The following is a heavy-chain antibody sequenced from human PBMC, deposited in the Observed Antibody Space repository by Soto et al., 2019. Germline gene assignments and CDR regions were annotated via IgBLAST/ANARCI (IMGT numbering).Heavy chain of an antibody. CDR1: VFSLAGYW. Sequence: GWSLTLACKCSVFSLAGYWITWVRQVPGKGLEWVGSIDRSDSQTYYNPSFRGHVTISAAKSITTVFLEWSSLRASDTAMYYYARQIYGSKSGPNLQYYFDSWGQGTLVTVSS. V-gene: IGHV5-10-1*01. D-gene: IGHD3-10*01. CDR2: IDRSDSQT. J-gene: IGHJ4*02. CDR3: ARQIYGSKSGPNLQYYFDS.